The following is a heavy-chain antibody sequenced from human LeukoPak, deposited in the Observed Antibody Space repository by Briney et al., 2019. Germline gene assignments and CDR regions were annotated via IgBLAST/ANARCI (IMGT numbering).Heavy chain of an antibody. CDR3: AGEDNSSGYRPFDI. J-gene: IGHJ3*02. V-gene: IGHV1-2*06. D-gene: IGHD3-22*01. Sequence: ASVKVSCKASGYTFTVYYIHWVRQAPGQGLEWMGRINPNNGGTNYAQKFQGRVTMTRDMSMSTAYMELSRLRSVDTAVYCAGEDNSSGYRPFDIWGQGTMVTVPS. CDR2: INPNNGGT. CDR1: GYTFTVYY.